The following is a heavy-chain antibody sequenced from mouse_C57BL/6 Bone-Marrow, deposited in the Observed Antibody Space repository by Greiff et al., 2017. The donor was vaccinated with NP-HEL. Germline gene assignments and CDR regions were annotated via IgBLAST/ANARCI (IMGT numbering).Heavy chain of an antibody. CDR1: GFTFSSYA. CDR2: ISSGGDYI. D-gene: IGHD2-4*01. Sequence: EVKLVESGEGLVKPGGSLKLSCAASGFTFSSYAMSWVRQTPEQRLEWVAYISSGGDYIYYADTVKGRFTISRDNARNTLYLQMSSLKSEDTAMYYCTREDYGGARAMDYWGQGTSVTVSS. J-gene: IGHJ4*01. V-gene: IGHV5-9-1*02. CDR3: TREDYGGARAMDY.